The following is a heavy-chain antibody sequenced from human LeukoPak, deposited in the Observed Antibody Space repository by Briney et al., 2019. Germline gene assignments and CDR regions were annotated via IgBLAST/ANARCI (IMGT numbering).Heavy chain of an antibody. Sequence: GGSLRPSCASSGFTFSRYAMSWVRQAPGLGLESASAIGGRGGSTYYADSAKGRFTISRDNSRDSLYLQMNSLRAEDTAVYYCATLSSRIVVVPAYDYWGQGTLVTVSS. CDR1: GFTFSRYA. D-gene: IGHD2-2*01. J-gene: IGHJ4*02. CDR3: ATLSSRIVVVPAYDY. CDR2: IGGRGGST. V-gene: IGHV3-23*01.